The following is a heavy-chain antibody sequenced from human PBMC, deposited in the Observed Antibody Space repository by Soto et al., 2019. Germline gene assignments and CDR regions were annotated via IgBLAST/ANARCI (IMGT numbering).Heavy chain of an antibody. CDR2: IGTAGDT. Sequence: EVQLVDSGGGLVQPGGSLRLSCAASGFTFSSYDMQWVRQATGKGLEWVSAIGTAGDTYYPGSVKGRFTISRENAKNSLYLQMNSLRAGDTAVYYCARSPPGGYHYYYGMDVWGQGTTVTVSS. V-gene: IGHV3-13*04. D-gene: IGHD3-22*01. CDR1: GFTFSSYD. J-gene: IGHJ6*02. CDR3: ARSPPGGYHYYYGMDV.